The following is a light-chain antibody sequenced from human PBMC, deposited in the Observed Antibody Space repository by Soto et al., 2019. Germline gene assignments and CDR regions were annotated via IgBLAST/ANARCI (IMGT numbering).Light chain of an antibody. J-gene: IGLJ3*02. V-gene: IGLV2-11*01. CDR2: AVR. CDR3: FSYTANDNWV. CDR1: NSDVGRYNS. Sequence: QSVLTQPHSVSGSPGQSVTISCTGTNSDVGRYNSVSWYQQLPGKAPQLIISAVRQRPSGVPDRFSGSKSGNTASLTISGLRTDDEADYFCFSYTANDNWVFGGGTKVTVL.